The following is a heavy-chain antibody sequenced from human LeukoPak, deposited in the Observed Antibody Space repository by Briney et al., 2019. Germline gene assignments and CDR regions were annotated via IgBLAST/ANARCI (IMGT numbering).Heavy chain of an antibody. J-gene: IGHJ4*02. CDR2: MYTSGST. V-gene: IGHV4-61*02. CDR3: TRDGAPYSTGWYY. CDR1: GGSISSGSHY. D-gene: IGHD6-19*01. Sequence: SETLSLTCTVSGGSISSGSHYWTWIRQPAGKGLEWIGRMYTSGSTNYNPSLKSRVTISVDTSKNQLSLKLSSVTAADTAVYYCTRDGAPYSTGWYYWGQGTLVTVSS.